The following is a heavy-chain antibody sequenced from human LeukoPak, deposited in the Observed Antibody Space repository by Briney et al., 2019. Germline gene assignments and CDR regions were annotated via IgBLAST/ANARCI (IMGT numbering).Heavy chain of an antibody. D-gene: IGHD4-17*01. Sequence: SETLSLTCAVSGGSISSGGYSWSWIRQPPGKGLEWIGYIYYSGSTYYNPSLKSRVTISVDTSKNQFSLKLSSVTAADTAVYYCARDQTATKGGFDYWGQGTLVTVSS. CDR2: IYYSGST. CDR1: GGSISSGGYS. CDR3: ARDQTATKGGFDY. J-gene: IGHJ4*02. V-gene: IGHV4-30-4*07.